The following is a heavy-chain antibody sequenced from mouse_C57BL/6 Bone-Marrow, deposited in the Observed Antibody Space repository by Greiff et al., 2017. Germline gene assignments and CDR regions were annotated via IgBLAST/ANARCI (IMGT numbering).Heavy chain of an antibody. CDR3: ARLYGSSYSHYYIDY. CDR2: IYPRSGNT. J-gene: IGHJ2*01. D-gene: IGHD1-1*01. CDR1: GYTFTSYG. Sequence: VQLQESGAELARPGASVKLSCKASGYTFTSYGISWVKQRTGQGLEWIGEIYPRSGNTYYNEKFKGKATLPADKSSSTAYMELRSLTSEDSAVYFCARLYGSSYSHYYIDYWGQGTTLTVSS. V-gene: IGHV1-81*01.